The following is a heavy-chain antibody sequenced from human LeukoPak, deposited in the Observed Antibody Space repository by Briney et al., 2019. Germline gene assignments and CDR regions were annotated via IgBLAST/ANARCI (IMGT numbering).Heavy chain of an antibody. V-gene: IGHV1-18*01. D-gene: IGHD1-7*01. CDR3: GRVRYNWNYGPTYNWFDP. Sequence: GASVKVSCKASGYTFTSYAMHWVRQAPGQGLEWMGWVSAYNGNTNYAQKLQGRVTMTTDTSTSTAYMELSSLRSEDTAVYYCGRVRYNWNYGPTYNWFDPWGQGTLVTVSS. J-gene: IGHJ5*02. CDR1: GYTFTSYA. CDR2: VSAYNGNT.